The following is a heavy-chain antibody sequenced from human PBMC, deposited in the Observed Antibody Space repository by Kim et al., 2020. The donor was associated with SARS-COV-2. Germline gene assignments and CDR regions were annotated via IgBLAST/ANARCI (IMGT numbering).Heavy chain of an antibody. CDR2: ISAYNGRT. CDR3: ARFSGISGFRFDP. D-gene: IGHD1-26*01. J-gene: IGHJ5*02. V-gene: IGHV1-18*01. CDR1: GYTFTSYG. Sequence: ASVKVSCQASGYTFTSYGITWVRQAPGQGLEWMGWISAYNGRTDYAQKLQGRVTMTTDTSTSTAYMELRSLRSDDTAVYYCARFSGISGFRFDPWGQGTLLTVSS.